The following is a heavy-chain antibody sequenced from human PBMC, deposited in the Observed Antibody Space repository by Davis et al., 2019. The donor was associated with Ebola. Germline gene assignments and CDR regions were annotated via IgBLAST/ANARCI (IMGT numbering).Heavy chain of an antibody. CDR2: IIPILGIA. J-gene: IGHJ3*02. CDR3: ARSSGLDDAFDI. V-gene: IGHV1-69*02. CDR1: GYSFTSYW. Sequence: KISCKGSGYSFTSYWISWVRQAPGQGLEWMGRIIPILGIANYAQKFQGRVTITADKSTSTAYMELSSLRSEDTAVYYCARSSGLDDAFDIWGQGTMVTVSS.